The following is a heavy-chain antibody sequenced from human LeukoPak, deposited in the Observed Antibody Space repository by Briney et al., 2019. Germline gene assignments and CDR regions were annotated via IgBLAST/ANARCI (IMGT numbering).Heavy chain of an antibody. Sequence: ASVKVSCKASGYTFTDYYIHWVRQAPGQGLEWMGWINPNSGGTNYAQKFQGRVTMTRDTSISTACMELSGLRSDDTAVYYCARAHAPFWSGYSGYYYYMDVWGKGTTVTVSS. D-gene: IGHD3-3*01. CDR2: INPNSGGT. V-gene: IGHV1-2*02. CDR1: GYTFTDYY. CDR3: ARAHAPFWSGYSGYYYYMDV. J-gene: IGHJ6*03.